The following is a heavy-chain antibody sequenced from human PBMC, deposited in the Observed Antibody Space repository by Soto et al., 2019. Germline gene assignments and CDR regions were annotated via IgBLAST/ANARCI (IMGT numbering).Heavy chain of an antibody. CDR2: INHSGST. Sequence: SETLSLTCAVYGGSFSGYYWGWIRQPPGKGLEWIGEINHSGSTNYNPSLKSRVTISVDTSKNQFSLKLSSVTAADTAVYYCARIRGEWYLSNWFDPWGQGTLVTVSS. CDR1: GGSFSGYY. CDR3: ARIRGEWYLSNWFDP. D-gene: IGHD3-10*01. V-gene: IGHV4-34*01. J-gene: IGHJ5*02.